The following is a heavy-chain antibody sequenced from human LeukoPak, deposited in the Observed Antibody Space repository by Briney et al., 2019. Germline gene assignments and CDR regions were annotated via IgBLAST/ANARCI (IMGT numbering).Heavy chain of an antibody. CDR3: ARHAVYAGSGWSFDY. CDR1: GGSISSYY. J-gene: IGHJ4*02. Sequence: SETLSLTCTVSGGSISSYYWSWIRQPPGKGLEWIGYIYYSGSTNYNPSLRSRVTILVDTSKNQFSLNLSSVTAADTAVYYCARHAVYAGSGWSFDYWGQGTLVTVSS. D-gene: IGHD6-19*01. CDR2: IYYSGST. V-gene: IGHV4-59*08.